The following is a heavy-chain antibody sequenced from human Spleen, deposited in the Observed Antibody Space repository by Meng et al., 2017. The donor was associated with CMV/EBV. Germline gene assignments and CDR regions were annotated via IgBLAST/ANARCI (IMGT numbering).Heavy chain of an antibody. D-gene: IGHD3-9*01. CDR2: ISSSSSYI. Sequence: SCAASGFTFSNYNMNWVRQAPGKGLEWVSSISSSSSYIYYADSVKGRFTISRDNAKNSLYLQMNSLRVEDTAVYYCARGGYDIWTGYPFWGQRTLVTVSS. V-gene: IGHV3-21*01. J-gene: IGHJ4*02. CDR3: ARGGYDIWTGYPF. CDR1: GFTFSNYN.